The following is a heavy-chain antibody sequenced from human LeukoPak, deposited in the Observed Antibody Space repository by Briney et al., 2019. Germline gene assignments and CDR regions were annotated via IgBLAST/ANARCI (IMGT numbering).Heavy chain of an antibody. CDR2: ISGSGGST. J-gene: IGHJ4*02. D-gene: IGHD3-22*01. Sequence: GGSLRLSCAASGFTFSTYAMSWVRQAPGKGLEWVSAISGSGGSTYYADSVKGRFTISRDNSKNTLYLQMNSLKAEDTAVYYCAKGRPITMIVVVTIDFGYWGQGTLVTVSS. CDR1: GFTFSTYA. CDR3: AKGRPITMIVVVTIDFGY. V-gene: IGHV3-23*01.